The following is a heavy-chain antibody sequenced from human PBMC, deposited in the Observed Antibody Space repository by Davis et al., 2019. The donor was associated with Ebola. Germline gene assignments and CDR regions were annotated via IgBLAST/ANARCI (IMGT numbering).Heavy chain of an antibody. J-gene: IGHJ4*02. V-gene: IGHV1-46*01. CDR1: GYTFTSYY. CDR2: INPSGGST. CDR3: ARDRIYSNFYDY. Sequence: AASVKVSCKASGYTFTSYYMHWVRQAPGQGLEWMGIINPSGGSTSYAQKFQGRVTMTEDTSTDTAYMELSSLRSEDTAVYYCARDRIYSNFYDYWGQGTLVTVSS. D-gene: IGHD4-11*01.